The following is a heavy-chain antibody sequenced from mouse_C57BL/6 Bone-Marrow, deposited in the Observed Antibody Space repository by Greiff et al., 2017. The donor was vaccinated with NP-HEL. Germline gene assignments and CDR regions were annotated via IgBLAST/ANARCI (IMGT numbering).Heavy chain of an antibody. Sequence: DVKLVESGGGLVQPGGSLKLSCAASGFTFSDYGMAWVRQAPRKGPEWVAFISNLAYSIYYADTVTGRFTISRENAKNTLYLEMSSLRSEDTAMYYCARHYSSGYNYFYYWGQGTTLTVSS. CDR1: GFTFSDYG. J-gene: IGHJ2*01. CDR2: ISNLAYSI. D-gene: IGHD3-2*02. CDR3: ARHYSSGYNYFYY. V-gene: IGHV5-15*01.